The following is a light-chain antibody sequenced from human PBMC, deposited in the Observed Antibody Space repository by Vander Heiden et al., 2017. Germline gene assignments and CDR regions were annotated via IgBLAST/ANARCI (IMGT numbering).Light chain of an antibody. CDR3: QQSYSTPCT. CDR2: AAS. V-gene: IGKV1-39*01. J-gene: IGKJ2*02. CDR1: QSISGY. Sequence: DIQLTPSPSSLSASVGDRVTITCRASQSISGYLNWYQQKPGKAPKLLIYAASTLESGVPSRFSGSESGTDFTLTVRSLQPDDFATYYCQQSYSTPCTFGQGTKVEIK.